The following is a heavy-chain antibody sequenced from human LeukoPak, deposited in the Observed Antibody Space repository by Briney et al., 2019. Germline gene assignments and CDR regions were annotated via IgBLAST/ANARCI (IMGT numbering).Heavy chain of an antibody. J-gene: IGHJ3*02. Sequence: ASVKVSCKASGYTFTGYYMHWVRQAPGQGLEWMGRINPNSGGTNYAQKFQGRVTMTRDTSISTAYMELSRLRSDDTAVYYCARTYDSSEVGAFDIWGQGTTVTVSS. CDR2: INPNSGGT. V-gene: IGHV1-2*06. CDR3: ARTYDSSEVGAFDI. D-gene: IGHD3-22*01. CDR1: GYTFTGYY.